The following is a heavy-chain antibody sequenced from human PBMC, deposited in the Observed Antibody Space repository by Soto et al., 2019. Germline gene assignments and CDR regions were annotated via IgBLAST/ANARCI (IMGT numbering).Heavy chain of an antibody. Sequence: QVQLQESGPGLVKPSQTLSLTCTVSGGSISSGGYYWSWIRQHPGKGLEWIGYIYYSGSTYYNPSPKSRVTISVDTSKHQFSLKLSSVTGADTAVYYCARWAQLEPRFDYWGQGTLVTVSS. D-gene: IGHD1-1*01. J-gene: IGHJ4*02. CDR2: IYYSGST. V-gene: IGHV4-31*03. CDR1: GGSISSGGYY. CDR3: ARWAQLEPRFDY.